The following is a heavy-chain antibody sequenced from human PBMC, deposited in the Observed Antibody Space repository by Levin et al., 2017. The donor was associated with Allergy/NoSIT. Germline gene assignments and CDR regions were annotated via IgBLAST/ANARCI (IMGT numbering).Heavy chain of an antibody. CDR2: ISGSGGST. Sequence: VASVKVSCAASGFTFSSYAMSWVRQAPGKGLEWVSAISGSGGSTYYADSVKGRFTISRDNSKNTLYLQMNSLRAEDTAVYYCAKDQLVYLFDYWGQGTLVTVSS. CDR1: GFTFSSYA. D-gene: IGHD6-6*01. V-gene: IGHV3-23*01. CDR3: AKDQLVYLFDY. J-gene: IGHJ4*02.